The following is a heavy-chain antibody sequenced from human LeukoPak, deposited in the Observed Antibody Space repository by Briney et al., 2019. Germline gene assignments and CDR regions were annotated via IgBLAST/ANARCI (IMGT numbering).Heavy chain of an antibody. CDR3: ATAVADNFDY. CDR1: GGSFSGYY. J-gene: IGHJ4*02. Sequence: SETLSLTCAVYGGSFSGYYWSWIRQPPGKELEWIGEINHSGSTNYNPSLKSRVTISVDTSKNQFSLKLSSVTAADTAVYYCATAVADNFDYWGQGTLVTVSS. D-gene: IGHD6-19*01. V-gene: IGHV4-34*01. CDR2: INHSGST.